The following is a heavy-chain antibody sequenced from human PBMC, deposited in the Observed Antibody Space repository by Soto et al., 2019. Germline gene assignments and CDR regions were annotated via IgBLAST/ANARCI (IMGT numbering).Heavy chain of an antibody. J-gene: IGHJ4*02. CDR1: GFTFSSYS. D-gene: IGHD4-17*01. Sequence: EVQLVESGGGLVQPGGSLRLSCAASGFTFSSYSMKWVRQAPGKGLEWVSYISSSSSTIYDADSVKGRFTISRDNAKNSLYLQMNSLRAEDTAVYYSARDLNYGLFDYWGQGTLVTVSS. CDR2: ISSSSSTI. CDR3: ARDLNYGLFDY. V-gene: IGHV3-48*01.